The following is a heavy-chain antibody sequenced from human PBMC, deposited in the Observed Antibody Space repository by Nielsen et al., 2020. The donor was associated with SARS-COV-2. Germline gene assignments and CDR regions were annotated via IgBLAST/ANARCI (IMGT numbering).Heavy chain of an antibody. J-gene: IGHJ4*02. CDR3: GRLRDRFSSGWHLDY. Sequence: GESLKISCKGSGYSFTSYWIGWVRQMPGKGLEWMGTIYPGDSDIRYSPSFQGQVTISVDKSINTAYLQWSSLRASDSAIYYCGRLRDRFSSGWHLDYWGQGTLVTVSS. CDR1: GYSFTSYW. D-gene: IGHD6-25*01. V-gene: IGHV5-51*01. CDR2: IYPGDSDI.